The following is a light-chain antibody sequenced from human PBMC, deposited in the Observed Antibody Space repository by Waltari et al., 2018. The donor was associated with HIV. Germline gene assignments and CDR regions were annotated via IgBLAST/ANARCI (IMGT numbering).Light chain of an antibody. CDR2: YND. CDR3: AAWDDSLNGSVV. J-gene: IGLJ2*01. Sequence: QSVLTQPPSVSGAPRQRVTISCSGGSSNICNNAVTWYQQIPGRPPKLLIHYNDLLPAGVSDRFSGSKSGTSASLGISGLQSEDEATYFCAAWDDSLNGSVVFGGGTKLTVL. V-gene: IGLV1-36*01. CDR1: SSNICNNA.